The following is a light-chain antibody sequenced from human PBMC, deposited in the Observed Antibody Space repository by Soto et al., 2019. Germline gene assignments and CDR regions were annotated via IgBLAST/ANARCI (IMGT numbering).Light chain of an antibody. CDR3: QQLNSFPLT. J-gene: IGKJ4*01. CDR1: QSVGDTF. Sequence: EIVLTQSPGTLSLSPGEKATLSCRASQSVGDTFLSWYQQKPGLAPRLLIYGVSNRATGIPDRFSGSGSGTDFILTISRLEPEDFATYYCQQLNSFPLTFGGGTKVEIK. CDR2: GVS. V-gene: IGKV3-20*01.